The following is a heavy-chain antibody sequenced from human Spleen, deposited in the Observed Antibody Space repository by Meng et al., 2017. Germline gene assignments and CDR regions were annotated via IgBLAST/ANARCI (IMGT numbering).Heavy chain of an antibody. CDR3: TASVDIVATRLDY. D-gene: IGHD5-12*01. CDR2: IRSKAYGGTT. J-gene: IGHJ4*02. CDR1: GFTFGDYA. V-gene: IGHV3-49*04. Sequence: GESLKISCTASGFTFGDYAMSWARQAPGKGLEWVGFIRSKAYGGTTEYAASVKGRFTISRDDSKSIAYLQMNSLKTEDTAVYYCTASVDIVATRLDYWGQGTLVTVSS.